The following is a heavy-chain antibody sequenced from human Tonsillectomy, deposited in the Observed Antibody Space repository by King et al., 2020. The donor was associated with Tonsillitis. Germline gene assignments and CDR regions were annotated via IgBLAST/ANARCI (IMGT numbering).Heavy chain of an antibody. V-gene: IGHV3-30*04. Sequence: VQLVESGGGVVQPGRSLKLFCSASGFSFSSYSMHWVRQCPGKGLEWVAILSHDGRNKYYADSVKGRLTISRDNSKNRLYLQMNSLRTEDTAVYYCARAKSNYDFDYWGQGTLVTVSS. CDR3: ARAKSNYDFDY. CDR2: LSHDGRNK. D-gene: IGHD4-11*01. CDR1: GFSFSSYS. J-gene: IGHJ4*02.